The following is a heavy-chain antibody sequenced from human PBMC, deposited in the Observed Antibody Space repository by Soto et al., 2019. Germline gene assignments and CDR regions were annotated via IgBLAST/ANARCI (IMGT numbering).Heavy chain of an antibody. D-gene: IGHD2-21*02. CDR2: IIPIFGTA. J-gene: IGHJ4*02. CDR1: GGTFSSYA. V-gene: IGHV1-69*13. CDR3: ASVACGGDCHPGGEPFDY. Sequence: SVKVSCKASGGTFSSYAISWVRQAPGQGLEWMGGIIPIFGTANYAQKFQGRVTITANESTSTAYMELSSLRSEDTAVYYCASVACGGDCHPGGEPFDYWDRG.